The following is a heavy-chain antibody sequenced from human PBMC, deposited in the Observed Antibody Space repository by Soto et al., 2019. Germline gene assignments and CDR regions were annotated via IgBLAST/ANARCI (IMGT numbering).Heavy chain of an antibody. V-gene: IGHV2-5*02. D-gene: IGHD5-12*01. Sequence: QITLKESGPTLVKPTQTLTLTCTFSGFSLSTSGVGVGWIHQPPGKALEWLALIYWDDDKRYSPSLKSRLTITKDTSKNQVVLTMTNMDPVDTATYYCAHSRDGYNYNWFDPWGQGTLVTVSS. CDR2: IYWDDDK. CDR1: GFSLSTSGVG. J-gene: IGHJ5*02. CDR3: AHSRDGYNYNWFDP.